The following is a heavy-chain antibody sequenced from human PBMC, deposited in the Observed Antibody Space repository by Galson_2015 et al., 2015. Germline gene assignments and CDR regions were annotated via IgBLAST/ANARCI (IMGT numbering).Heavy chain of an antibody. Sequence: SVKVSCKASGGTFSSYAISWVRQAPGQGLEWMGGIIPIFGTANYAQKFQGRVTITADESTSTAYMELSSLRSEDTAVYYCARSPSGPEHIVVVTPGYFDYWGQGTLVTVSS. CDR3: ARSPSGPEHIVVVTPGYFDY. V-gene: IGHV1-69*13. CDR1: GGTFSSYA. CDR2: IIPIFGTA. J-gene: IGHJ4*02. D-gene: IGHD2-21*02.